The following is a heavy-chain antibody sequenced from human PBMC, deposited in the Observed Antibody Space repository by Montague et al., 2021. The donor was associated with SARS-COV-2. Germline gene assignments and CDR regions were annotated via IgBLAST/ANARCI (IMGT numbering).Heavy chain of an antibody. CDR1: GGSLSGYY. CDR3: VRVPDRLLCVPRYYGMDV. J-gene: IGHJ6*02. V-gene: IGHV4-34*01. CDR2: SSHSGSS. D-gene: IGHD2-2*01. Sequence: SETLSLTCAVYGGSLSGYYGSGIRQPPGEGLEWMGESSHSGSSSYNPSLKRRVTISVDTSKNQFSLKLSSATAADTAVYDCVRVPDRLLCVPRYYGMDVWGQGTTVTVSS.